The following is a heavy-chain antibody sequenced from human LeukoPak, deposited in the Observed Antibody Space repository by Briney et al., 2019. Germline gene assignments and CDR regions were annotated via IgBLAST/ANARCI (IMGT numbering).Heavy chain of an antibody. D-gene: IGHD3-22*01. CDR2: ISYDGSNK. Sequence: GGSLRLSCAASGFTFSSYVMHWVRQAPGKGLEWVAVISYDGSNKYYADSVKGRFTISRDNSKNTLYLQMNSLRAEDTAVYYCASPGMMIREVVVSLDYWGQGTLVTVSS. CDR1: GFTFSSYV. CDR3: ASPGMMIREVVVSLDY. J-gene: IGHJ4*02. V-gene: IGHV3-30*03.